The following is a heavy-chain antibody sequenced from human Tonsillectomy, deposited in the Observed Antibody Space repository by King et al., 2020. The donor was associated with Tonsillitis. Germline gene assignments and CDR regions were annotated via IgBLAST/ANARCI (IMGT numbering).Heavy chain of an antibody. CDR3: ARVVVVPDATADYYYGMDV. Sequence: VQLQQWGAGLLKPSETLSLTCAVYGGSFSGYYWSWIRQPPGKGLEWIGEINHSGSTNYNPSLKSRVTISVDTSKNKFSLKLRSVTAADTAVYYCARVVVVPDATADYYYGMDVWGQGXTVTVSS. CDR2: INHSGST. J-gene: IGHJ6*02. CDR1: GGSFSGYY. V-gene: IGHV4-34*01. D-gene: IGHD2-2*01.